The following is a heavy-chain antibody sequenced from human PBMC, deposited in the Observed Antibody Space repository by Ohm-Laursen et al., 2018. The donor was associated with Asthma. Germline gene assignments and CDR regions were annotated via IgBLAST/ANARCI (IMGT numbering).Heavy chain of an antibody. D-gene: IGHD1-1*01. CDR3: AKNRGYEEDGFDM. CDR2: IWYDGCNK. CDR1: GFTFSSYG. J-gene: IGHJ3*02. V-gene: IGHV3-33*06. Sequence: SLRLSCSASGFTFSSYGMHWVRQAPGKGLEWVAVIWYDGCNKYYADSVKARFTISRYNSKNTLYQQMNSLRAEDTAEYYCAKNRGYEEDGFDMWGQGTMVTVSS.